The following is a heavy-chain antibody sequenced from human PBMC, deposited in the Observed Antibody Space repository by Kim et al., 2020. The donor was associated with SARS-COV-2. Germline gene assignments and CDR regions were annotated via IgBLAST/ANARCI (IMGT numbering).Heavy chain of an antibody. Sequence: GGSLRLSCAASGFTFSSYSMNWVRQAPGKGLEWVSYISSSSSTIYYADSVKGRFTISRDNAKNSLYLQMNSLRAEDMAVYYCARDPPDSSGYYYYYYGMDVWGQGTTVTVSS. D-gene: IGHD3-22*01. J-gene: IGHJ6*02. CDR1: GFTFSSYS. V-gene: IGHV3-48*04. CDR3: ARDPPDSSGYYYYYYGMDV. CDR2: ISSSSSTI.